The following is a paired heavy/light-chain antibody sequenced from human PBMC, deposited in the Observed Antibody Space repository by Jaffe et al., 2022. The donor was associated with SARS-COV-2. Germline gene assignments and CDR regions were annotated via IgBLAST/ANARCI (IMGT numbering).Light chain of an antibody. CDR3: HQYNTWPLT. V-gene: IGKV3-15*01. CDR2: GAS. Sequence: EIVMTQSPATLSVSLGERATLSCRASQSVNTNLAWYQQKPGQAPRVLIYGASTRATGIPARFSGSGSGTEFTLTISSLQSEDFAVYYCHQYNTWPLTFGGGTKVEIK. CDR1: QSVNTN. J-gene: IGKJ4*01.
Heavy chain of an antibody. V-gene: IGHV3-23*01. D-gene: IGHD1-1*01. J-gene: IGHJ4*02. CDR3: SKNREGYWNPDY. CDR1: GFTFSNYA. CDR2: ISGSGVST. Sequence: EMQLLESGGGLVQPGGSLRLSCAASGFTFSNYAMSWVRQAPGKGLEWVASISGSGVSTYYADSVKGRFTIARENSKNTLYLQMKSLRAEDTAVYYCSKNREGYWNPDYWGQGTLVTVSS.